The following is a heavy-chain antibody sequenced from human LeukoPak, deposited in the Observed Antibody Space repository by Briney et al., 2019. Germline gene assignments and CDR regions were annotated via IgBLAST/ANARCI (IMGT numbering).Heavy chain of an antibody. Sequence: GGSLRLSCSASGFTFNTSWMAWVRQSPGKGLECVANIKTDGSEKYYLGSVEGRFSISRDNAKNTLYLQMNCLRVDDTAIYFCARDLNWPGPWGQGTLVTVSS. J-gene: IGHJ5*02. CDR2: IKTDGSEK. CDR1: GFTFNTSW. V-gene: IGHV3-7*03. CDR3: ARDLNWPGP.